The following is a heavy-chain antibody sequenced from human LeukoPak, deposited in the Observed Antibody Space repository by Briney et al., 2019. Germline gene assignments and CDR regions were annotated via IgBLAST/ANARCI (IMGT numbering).Heavy chain of an antibody. J-gene: IGHJ6*02. D-gene: IGHD2-2*02. CDR1: GFTFSSYW. CDR2: IKQDGSEK. Sequence: GGSLRLSCAASGFTFSSYWMSWVRQAPGRGLEWVANIKQDGSEKYYVDSVKGRFTISRDNAKNSLYLQMNSLRAEDTAVYYCARDLVVVPAAIGGYYYYGMDVWGQGTTVTVSS. CDR3: ARDLVVVPAAIGGYYYYGMDV. V-gene: IGHV3-7*01.